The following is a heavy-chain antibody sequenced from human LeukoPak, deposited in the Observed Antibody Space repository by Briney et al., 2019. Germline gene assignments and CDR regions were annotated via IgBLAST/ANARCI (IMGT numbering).Heavy chain of an antibody. Sequence: PGASVQVSCKASGYTFTGYYMHWVRQAPGQGLEWMGWINPNSGGTNYAQKFQGRVTMTRDTSISTAYMELSRLRSDDTAVYYCARVGSPGPLLWFGEFHLFDYWGQGTLVTVSS. D-gene: IGHD3-10*01. CDR1: GYTFTGYY. CDR2: INPNSGGT. J-gene: IGHJ4*02. CDR3: ARVGSPGPLLWFGEFHLFDY. V-gene: IGHV1-2*02.